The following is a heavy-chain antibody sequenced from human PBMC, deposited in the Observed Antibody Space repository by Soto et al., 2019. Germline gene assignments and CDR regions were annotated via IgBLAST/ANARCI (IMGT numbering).Heavy chain of an antibody. Sequence: VQLVESGGGLVKPGGSLRLSCAASGFTFKNAWMSWVRQAPGKGLEWVAIISYDGSKKFYADSVKGRFTISRDNSKNTLYLQMNSLRVEDTAVYYCAKDRVESGLGEIDYWGQGTLVTVSS. J-gene: IGHJ4*02. D-gene: IGHD3-16*01. CDR1: GFTFKNAW. V-gene: IGHV3-30*18. CDR3: AKDRVESGLGEIDY. CDR2: ISYDGSKK.